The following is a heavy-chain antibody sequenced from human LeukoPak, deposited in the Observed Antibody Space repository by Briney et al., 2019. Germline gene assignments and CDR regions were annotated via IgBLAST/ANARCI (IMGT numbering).Heavy chain of an antibody. CDR2: INTDGSST. D-gene: IGHD3-10*02. V-gene: IGHV3-74*03. CDR3: AELGITMIGGV. CDR1: GFTFSSYW. J-gene: IGHJ6*04. Sequence: GGSLRLSCAASGFTFSSYWMHWVRQAPEKGLVWVSRINTDGSSTAYADSVQGRFSISRDNAKNTLYLEMNSLRDEDTAVYYCAELGITMIGGVWGKGTTVTISS.